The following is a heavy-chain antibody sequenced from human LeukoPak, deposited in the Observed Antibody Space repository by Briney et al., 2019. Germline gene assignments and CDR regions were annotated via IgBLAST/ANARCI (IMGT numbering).Heavy chain of an antibody. CDR1: GFTFSRYG. V-gene: IGHV3-30*02. CDR3: TKANDFWSGPDAFDV. Sequence: GGSLRLSCAASGFTFSRYGMHWVRQAPGKGLEWVTLIHYDGSNKYYVDSVKGRFTISRDNSKNTLYLQMNSLRAEDTAIYYCTKANDFWSGPDAFDVWGQGTMVTVSS. CDR2: IHYDGSNK. D-gene: IGHD3-3*01. J-gene: IGHJ3*01.